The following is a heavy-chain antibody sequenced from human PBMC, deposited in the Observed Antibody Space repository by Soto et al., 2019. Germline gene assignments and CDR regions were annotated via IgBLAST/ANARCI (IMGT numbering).Heavy chain of an antibody. J-gene: IGHJ3*02. CDR3: ASPYYYDSPYSGAFDI. CDR2: IYYSGST. Sequence: QVQLQESGPGLVKPSQTLSLTCTVSGGSISSGGYYWSWIRQHPGKGLEWIGYIYYSGSTYYNPSLTSRVTISVDTSKNQFSLKLSSVTAADTAVYYCASPYYYDSPYSGAFDIWGQGTMVTVSS. D-gene: IGHD3-22*01. V-gene: IGHV4-31*03. CDR1: GGSISSGGYY.